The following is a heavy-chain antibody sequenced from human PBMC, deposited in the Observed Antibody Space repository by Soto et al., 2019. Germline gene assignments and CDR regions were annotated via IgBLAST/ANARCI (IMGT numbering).Heavy chain of an antibody. J-gene: IGHJ4*02. CDR2: IYRTGST. V-gene: IGHV4-4*02. CDR3: ASRDPGTSVDY. D-gene: IGHD1-7*01. CDR1: GGSFTSNNW. Sequence: SETLSLTCAVSGGSFTSNNWWTWVRQPPGQGLEWIGEIYRTGSTNYNPSLKSRVTISLDKSENQFSLKVTSLTAADTAVYYCASRDPGTSVDYWGQGTPVTVSS.